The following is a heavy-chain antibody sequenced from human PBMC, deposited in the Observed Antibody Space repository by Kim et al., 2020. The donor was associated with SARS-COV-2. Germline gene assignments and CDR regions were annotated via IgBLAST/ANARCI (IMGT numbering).Heavy chain of an antibody. V-gene: IGHV1-69*13. CDR2: IIPIFGTA. Sequence: SVKVSCKASGGTFSSYAISWVRQAPGQGLEWMGGIIPIFGTANYAQKFQGRVTITADESTSTAYMELSSLRSEDTAVYYCARAAWGALRNGYYYGSFDPWGQGTLVTVSS. J-gene: IGHJ5*02. CDR1: GGTFSSYA. D-gene: IGHD3-10*01. CDR3: ARAAWGALRNGYYYGSFDP.